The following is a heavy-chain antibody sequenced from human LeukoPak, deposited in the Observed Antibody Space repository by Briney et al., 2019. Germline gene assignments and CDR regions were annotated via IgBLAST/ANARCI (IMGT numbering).Heavy chain of an antibody. CDR2: ISLSGGST. CDR3: ARGTLKRSFYDILTGYYRYYYYMDV. D-gene: IGHD3-9*01. Sequence: GASVKVSCKAFGYTFTSNYMHWVRQAPGQGPEWMGVISLSGGSTTYAQKFQGRVTMTRNTSISTAYMELSSLRSEDTAVYYCARGTLKRSFYDILTGYYRYYYYMDVWGKGTTVTISS. V-gene: IGHV1-46*01. J-gene: IGHJ6*03. CDR1: GYTFTSNY.